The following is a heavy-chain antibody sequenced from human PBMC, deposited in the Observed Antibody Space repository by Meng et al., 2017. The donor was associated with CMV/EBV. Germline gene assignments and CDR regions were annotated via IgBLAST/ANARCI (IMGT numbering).Heavy chain of an antibody. Sequence: GSLRLSCSVSGVSITSFYWTWVRQAPGKGLEWIGYVSYSGNTNYNPSFRSRVTTSRETSRNQFSLHLTSVTAADTAVYFCARDAYNSFDSWGLGTLVTVSS. D-gene: IGHD5-24*01. CDR1: GVSITSFY. V-gene: IGHV4-59*01. CDR2: VSYSGNT. J-gene: IGHJ4*02. CDR3: ARDAYNSFDS.